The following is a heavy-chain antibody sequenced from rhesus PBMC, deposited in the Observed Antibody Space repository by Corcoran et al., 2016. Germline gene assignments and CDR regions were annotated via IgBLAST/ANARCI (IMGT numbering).Heavy chain of an antibody. CDR2: IHGSGSTT. CDR3: ARHYGGSWNNRNYYFDY. D-gene: IGHD6-25*01. J-gene: IGHJ4*01. V-gene: IGHV4S11*01. CDR1: GGSISSNY. Sequence: QVQLQESGPGLVKPLETLSLTCAVSGGSISSNYWSWIRQAPGKGLAWIWYIHGSGSTTNSHPSLKSRVTLSVDTSKIQLSLKLSSVTAADTAVYYCARHYGGSWNNRNYYFDYWGQGVLVTVSS.